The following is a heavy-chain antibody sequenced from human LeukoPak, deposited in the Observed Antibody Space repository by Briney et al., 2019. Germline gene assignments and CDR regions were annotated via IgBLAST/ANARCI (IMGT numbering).Heavy chain of an antibody. CDR3: ARVLLRLNWFDP. V-gene: IGHV1-69*01. CDR1: GGTFSSYA. J-gene: IGHJ5*02. CDR2: IIPIFGTA. Sequence: SVKVSCKASGGTFSSYAISWVRQAPGQGLEWMGGIIPIFGTANYAQKFQGRVTLTADESTSTAYMELSSLRSEDTAVYYCARVLLRLNWFDPWGQGTLVTVSS.